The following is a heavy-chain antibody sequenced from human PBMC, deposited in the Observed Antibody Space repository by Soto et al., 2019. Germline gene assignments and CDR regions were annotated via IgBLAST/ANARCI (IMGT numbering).Heavy chain of an antibody. CDR3: ARRPTVAVAGRVDY. CDR1: GYTFTSYA. Sequence: ASVKVSCKASGYTFTSYAMHWVRQAPGQRLEWMGWINAGNGNTKYSQKFQGRVTITRDTSASTAYMELSSLRSEDTAVYYCARRPTVAVAGRVDYWGQGTLVTVSS. J-gene: IGHJ4*02. V-gene: IGHV1-3*01. CDR2: INAGNGNT. D-gene: IGHD6-19*01.